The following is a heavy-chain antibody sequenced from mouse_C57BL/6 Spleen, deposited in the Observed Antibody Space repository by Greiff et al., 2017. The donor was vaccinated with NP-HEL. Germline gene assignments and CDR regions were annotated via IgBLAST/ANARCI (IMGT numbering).Heavy chain of an antibody. CDR3: TKSNPAWFAY. V-gene: IGHV14-4*01. CDR2: IDPENGDT. D-gene: IGHD2-5*01. CDR1: GFNIKDDY. J-gene: IGHJ3*01. Sequence: EVKLEESGAELVRPGASVKLSCTASGFNIKDDYMHWVKQRPEQGLEWIGWIDPENGDTEYASKFQGKATITAYTSSNTAYLQLSSLTSEDTAVYYCTKSNPAWFAYWGQGTLVTVSA.